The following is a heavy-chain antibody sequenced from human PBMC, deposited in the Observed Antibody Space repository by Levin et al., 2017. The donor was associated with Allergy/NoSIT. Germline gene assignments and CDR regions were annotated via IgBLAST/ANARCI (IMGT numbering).Heavy chain of an antibody. D-gene: IGHD1-1*01. CDR3: ARRGTRDYYYYMDV. CDR1: GYSFTSYW. Sequence: GVSVKVSCQGSGYSFTSYWIGWVRQMPGKGLEWMGIIYPGDSDTRYSPSFQGQVTISADKSISTAYLQWSSLKASDTAIYYCARRGTRDYYYYMDVWGKGTTVTVSS. V-gene: IGHV5-51*01. CDR2: IYPGDSDT. J-gene: IGHJ6*03.